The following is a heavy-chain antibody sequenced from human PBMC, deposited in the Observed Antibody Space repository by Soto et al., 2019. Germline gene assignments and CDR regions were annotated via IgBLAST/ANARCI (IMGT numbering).Heavy chain of an antibody. D-gene: IGHD1-1*01. V-gene: IGHV3-53*01. J-gene: IGHJ4*02. Sequence: EVKLVESGGGLMQPGGSLRLSCAASGFSVGGNPMTWVRQAPGKGLEWVASIHTGGSTFYADPVKGRFTISRDNSKNMVYLQMNRLTVGDTAMYFCARGVNDDSWGRGTLVTVYS. CDR3: ARGVNDDS. CDR2: IHTGGST. CDR1: GFSVGGNP.